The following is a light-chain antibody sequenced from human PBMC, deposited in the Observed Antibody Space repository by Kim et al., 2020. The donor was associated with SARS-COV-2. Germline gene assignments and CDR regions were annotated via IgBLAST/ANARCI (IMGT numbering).Light chain of an antibody. CDR1: KLGDKY. V-gene: IGLV3-1*01. CDR3: QAWDCRTVV. CDR2: TES. J-gene: IGLJ2*01. Sequence: SYELTQAHSVSVSPGQTASITCSGNKLGDKYVCWYQQKQGQSPVLVMYTESKRHSGIPERFYGSKSENTDTLTLSGTQALDEDGYYCQAWDCRTVV.